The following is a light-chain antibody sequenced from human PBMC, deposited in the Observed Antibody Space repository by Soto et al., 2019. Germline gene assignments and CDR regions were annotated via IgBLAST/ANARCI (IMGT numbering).Light chain of an antibody. J-gene: IGKJ4*01. CDR1: QGVSRW. V-gene: IGKV1-12*01. CDR3: QQTYSFPFT. CDR2: ATS. Sequence: DIQMTQSPSSVSASVGDRVTITCRASQGVSRWLVWFQQKAGRAPRLLIYATSTLQSGVPSRFSGSASGTDFTLTISDLQPEDFETYYCQQTYSFPFTFGGGTKVDI.